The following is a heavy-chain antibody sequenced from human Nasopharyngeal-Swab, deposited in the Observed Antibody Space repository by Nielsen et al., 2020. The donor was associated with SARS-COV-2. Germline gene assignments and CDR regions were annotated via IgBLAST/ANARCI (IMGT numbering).Heavy chain of an antibody. D-gene: IGHD1-7*01. CDR3: ARDIPFAVTGTTPPDAFDI. CDR2: ISSSSSYI. J-gene: IGHJ3*02. Sequence: GESLKISCAASGFTFSSYSMNWVRQAPGKGLEWVSSISSSSSYIYYADSVKGRFTISRDNSKNTLYLQMNSLRAEDTAVYYCARDIPFAVTGTTPPDAFDIWGQGTMVTVSS. CDR1: GFTFSSYS. V-gene: IGHV3-21*01.